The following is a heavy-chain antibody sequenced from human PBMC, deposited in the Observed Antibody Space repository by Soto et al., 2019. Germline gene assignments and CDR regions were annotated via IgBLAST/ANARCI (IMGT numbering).Heavy chain of an antibody. D-gene: IGHD4-17*01. V-gene: IGHV1-8*01. CDR2: VNPNSGNA. CDR3: ARGIGETYGDLGGVDY. CDR1: GYTFPSYD. J-gene: IGHJ4*02. Sequence: QVQLVQSGAEVKKPGASVKVSSKASGYTFPSYDINWVRQATGQGLEWMGWVNPNSGNAGYAQKFQGRVSMTWNTSISTAYMELSSLRSEDTAAYYCARGIGETYGDLGGVDYWGQGTLVTVSS.